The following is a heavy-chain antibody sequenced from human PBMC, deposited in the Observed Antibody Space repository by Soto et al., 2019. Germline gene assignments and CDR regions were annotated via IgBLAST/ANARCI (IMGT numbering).Heavy chain of an antibody. Sequence: QLQLQESGPGLVKPSETLSLTCTVSGGSISSSSYYWGWIRQPPGKGLEWIGSIYYSGSTYYNPSLKSRVPISVDTSKNPFSLKLSSVTAADTAVYYCASPKIAFYNWFDPWGQGTLVTVSS. D-gene: IGHD3-3*02. CDR3: ASPKIAFYNWFDP. V-gene: IGHV4-39*01. CDR1: GGSISSSSYY. CDR2: IYYSGST. J-gene: IGHJ5*02.